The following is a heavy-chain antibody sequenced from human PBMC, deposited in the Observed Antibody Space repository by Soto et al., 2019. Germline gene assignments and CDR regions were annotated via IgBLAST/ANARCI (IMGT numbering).Heavy chain of an antibody. V-gene: IGHV3-30-3*01. J-gene: IGHJ4*02. CDR1: GFTFSSYA. CDR2: ISYDGSNK. D-gene: IGHD1-26*01. Sequence: GGSLRLSCAASGFTFSSYAMHWVRQAPGKGLEWVAVISYDGSNKYYADSVKGRFTISRDNSKNTLYLQMNSLRAEDTAVYYCARVLSGSYLDYWGQGTLVTVSS. CDR3: ARVLSGSYLDY.